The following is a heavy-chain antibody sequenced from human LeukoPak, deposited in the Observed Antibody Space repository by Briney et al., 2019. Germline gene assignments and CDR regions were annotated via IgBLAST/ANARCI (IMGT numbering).Heavy chain of an antibody. J-gene: IGHJ4*02. CDR2: IYTSGST. D-gene: IGHD3-16*01. CDR3: ARGFWGEPSYYFDY. CDR1: GGSISRHY. Sequence: SETLSLTCTVSGGSISRHYWSWIRQPAGKGLEWIGRIYTSGSTNYNPSLKSRVTMSVDTSKNQFSLKLSSVTAADTAVYYCARGFWGEPSYYFDYWGQGTLVTVSS. V-gene: IGHV4-4*07.